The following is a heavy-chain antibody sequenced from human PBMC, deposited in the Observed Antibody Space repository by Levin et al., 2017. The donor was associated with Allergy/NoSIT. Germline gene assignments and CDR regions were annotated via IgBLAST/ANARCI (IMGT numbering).Heavy chain of an antibody. J-gene: IGHJ4*02. CDR2: IDYSGTT. CDR1: GGSISSRSYY. CDR3: ARRTGYGSGRYGIDY. D-gene: IGHD3-10*01. V-gene: IGHV4-39*01. Sequence: SETLSLTCTVSGGSISSRSYYWGWIRQPPGTGLEWIGTIDYSGTTYYNPSLKSRVTISVDTSKNQLSLKLSSVTAADTAVYYCARRTGYGSGRYGIDYWGQGTLVTVSS.